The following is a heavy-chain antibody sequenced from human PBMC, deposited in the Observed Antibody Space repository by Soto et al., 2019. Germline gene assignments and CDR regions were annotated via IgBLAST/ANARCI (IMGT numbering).Heavy chain of an antibody. CDR2: IWYDGSNK. V-gene: IGHV3-33*01. Sequence: QVQLVESGGGVVQPGRSLRLSCAASGFTFSSYGMHWVRQAPGKGLEWVAGIWYDGSNKYYADSVKGRFTISRDNSKNTLYLQMNSLRAEDTAVYYCARDIQYQEFDYWGQGTLVTVSS. CDR1: GFTFSSYG. D-gene: IGHD2-2*01. J-gene: IGHJ4*02. CDR3: ARDIQYQEFDY.